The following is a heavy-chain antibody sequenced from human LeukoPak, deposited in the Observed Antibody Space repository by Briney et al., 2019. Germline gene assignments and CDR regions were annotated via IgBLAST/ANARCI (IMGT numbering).Heavy chain of an antibody. D-gene: IGHD6-6*01. CDR2: ISSSSSTI. CDR3: AREGSSHAFDI. CDR1: GFIFSSYS. V-gene: IGHV3-48*04. Sequence: GGSLRLSCAASGFIFSSYSMNWVRQAPGKGLEWVSYISSSSSTIYYADSVKGRFTISRDNAKNSLYLQMNSLRAEDTAVYYCAREGSSHAFDIWGQGTMVTVSS. J-gene: IGHJ3*02.